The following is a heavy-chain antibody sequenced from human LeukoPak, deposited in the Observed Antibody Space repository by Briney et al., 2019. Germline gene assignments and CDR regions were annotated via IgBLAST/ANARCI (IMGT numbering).Heavy chain of an antibody. Sequence: PGGSLRLSCVTSGFTFRSYSMCWVRQAPGKGLEWVAGLGGAGGSVANYADSVKGRFIISRDTAKNTLNLQMNSLKVEDTAVYYCARDEDYHVSGKWYDALDFWGQGTMVTVSS. CDR3: ARDEDYHVSGKWYDALDF. D-gene: IGHD3-10*01. CDR2: LGGAGGSVA. V-gene: IGHV3-23*01. J-gene: IGHJ3*01. CDR1: GFTFRSYS.